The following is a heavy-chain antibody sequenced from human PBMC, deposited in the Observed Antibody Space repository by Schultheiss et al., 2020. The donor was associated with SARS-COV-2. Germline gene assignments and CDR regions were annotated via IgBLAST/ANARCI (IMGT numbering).Heavy chain of an antibody. J-gene: IGHJ6*03. D-gene: IGHD6-6*01. CDR3: ARHGDSSSYYYYYYMDV. CDR1: GGSISSSSYY. CDR2: IYYSGST. Sequence: SETLSLTCTVSGGSISSSSYYWGWIRQPPGKGLEWIGSIYYSGSTYYNPSLKSRVTISVDTSKNQFSLKLSSVTAADTAVYYCARHGDSSSYYYYYYMDVWGKGTTVTVSS. V-gene: IGHV4-39*01.